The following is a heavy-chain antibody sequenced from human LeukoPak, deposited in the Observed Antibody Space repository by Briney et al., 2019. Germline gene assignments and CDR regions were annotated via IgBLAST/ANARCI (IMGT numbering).Heavy chain of an antibody. J-gene: IGHJ4*02. D-gene: IGHD6-13*01. CDR1: GYTFTSYD. Sequence: ASVKVSCKASGYTFTSYDINWVRQATGQGLEWMGIINPSGGSTSYAQKFQGRVTMTRDMSTSTVYMELSSLRSEDTAVYYCARGRVAAANWNYWGQGTLVTVSS. V-gene: IGHV1-46*01. CDR2: INPSGGST. CDR3: ARGRVAAANWNY.